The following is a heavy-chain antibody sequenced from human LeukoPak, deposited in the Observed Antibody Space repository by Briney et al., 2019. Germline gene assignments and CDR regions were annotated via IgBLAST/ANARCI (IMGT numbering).Heavy chain of an antibody. CDR3: AREKHYYGSVVDY. Sequence: GGSLRLSCAASGFTFSTYGMHWVRQAPGKGLEWVSFIRYVGINKYYADSVKGRFTISRDNSKNSLYLQMNSLRVEDTAVYYCAREKHYYGSVVDYWGQGTLVTVSS. D-gene: IGHD3-10*01. J-gene: IGHJ4*02. V-gene: IGHV3-30*02. CDR1: GFTFSTYG. CDR2: IRYVGINK.